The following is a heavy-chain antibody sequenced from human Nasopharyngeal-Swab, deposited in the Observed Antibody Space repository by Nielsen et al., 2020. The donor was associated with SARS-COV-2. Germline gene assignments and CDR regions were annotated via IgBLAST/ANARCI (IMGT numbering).Heavy chain of an antibody. J-gene: IGHJ4*02. CDR1: GFTFSIHW. D-gene: IGHD1-1*01. V-gene: IGHV3-7*01. Sequence: GESLKISCAASGFTFSIHWMSWVRQAPGKGLEWVAHIKEDGSEKFYVDSVRGRFTISRDNAKNSLYLQMKSLRTEDTAVYYCARGSTGTFDYWGQGTLVAVSS. CDR3: ARGSTGTFDY. CDR2: IKEDGSEK.